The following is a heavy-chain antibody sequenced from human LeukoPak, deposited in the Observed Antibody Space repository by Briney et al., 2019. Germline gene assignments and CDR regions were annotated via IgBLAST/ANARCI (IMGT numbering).Heavy chain of an antibody. CDR1: GDSVSSNSAA. CDR3: ARELWQQLPEGWFDP. Sequence: PSQTLSLTCAISGDSVSSNSAAWNWIRQSPSRGLEWLGRTYYRSKLYNDYAVSVKSRITINPDTSKNQFSLQLNSVTPEDTAVYYCARELWQQLPEGWFDPWGQGTLVTVSS. V-gene: IGHV6-1*01. D-gene: IGHD6-13*01. J-gene: IGHJ5*02. CDR2: TYYRSKLYN.